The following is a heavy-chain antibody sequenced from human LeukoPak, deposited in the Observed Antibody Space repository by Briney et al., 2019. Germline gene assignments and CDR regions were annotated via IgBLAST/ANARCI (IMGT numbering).Heavy chain of an antibody. CDR3: ARGPGIAAAGGGY. J-gene: IGHJ4*02. CDR1: GGSISSGSYC. CDR2: IHTSGNT. V-gene: IGHV4-61*09. D-gene: IGHD6-13*01. Sequence: PSETLSLTCTVSGGSISSGSYCWSWIRQPAGKGLEWIGHIHTSGNTNYNSSLKSRVTISVDTSKNQFSLKLSSVTAADTAVYYCARGPGIAAAGGGYWGQGTLVTVSS.